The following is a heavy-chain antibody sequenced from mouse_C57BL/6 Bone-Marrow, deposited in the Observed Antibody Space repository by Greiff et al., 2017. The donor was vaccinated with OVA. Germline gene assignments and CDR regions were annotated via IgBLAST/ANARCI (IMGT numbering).Heavy chain of an antibody. V-gene: IGHV7-1*01. J-gene: IGHJ1*03. CDR1: GFTFSDFY. D-gene: IGHD1-1*01. CDR3: ARDASPSHYYGSPYWYFDV. CDR2: SRNKANDYTT. Sequence: EVQLVESGGGLVQSGRSLRLSCATSGFTFSDFYMEWVRQAPGKGLEWIAASRNKANDYTTEYSASVKGRFIVSRDTSQSILYLQMNALRAEDTAIYYCARDASPSHYYGSPYWYFDVWGTGTTVTVSS.